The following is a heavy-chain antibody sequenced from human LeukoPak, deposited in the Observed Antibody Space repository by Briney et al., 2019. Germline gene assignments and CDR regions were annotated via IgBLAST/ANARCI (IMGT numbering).Heavy chain of an antibody. CDR1: GGSFSGYY. CDR3: ARGRRGYSYGLVDY. Sequence: PSETLSLTCAVYGGSFSGYYWSWIRQPPGKGLERIGEINHSGSTNYNPSLKSRVTISVDTSKNQFSLKLSSVTAADTAVYYCARGRRGYSYGLVDYWGQGTLVTVSS. CDR2: INHSGST. V-gene: IGHV4-34*01. D-gene: IGHD5-18*01. J-gene: IGHJ4*02.